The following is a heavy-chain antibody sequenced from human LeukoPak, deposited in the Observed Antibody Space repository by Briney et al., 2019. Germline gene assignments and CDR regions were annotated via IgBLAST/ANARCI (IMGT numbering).Heavy chain of an antibody. D-gene: IGHD3-3*02. CDR2: IIPNFGTA. CDR1: GGTFSSYA. V-gene: IGHV1-69*05. J-gene: IGHJ6*03. Sequence: SVKVSCKASGGTFSSYAISWVRQAPGQGLEWMGGIIPNFGTANYAQKFQGRVTITTDESTSTAYMELSSLRSEDTAVYYCARGPGAGVSFFYYYYYMDVWGKGTTVTVSS. CDR3: ARGPGAGVSFFYYYYYMDV.